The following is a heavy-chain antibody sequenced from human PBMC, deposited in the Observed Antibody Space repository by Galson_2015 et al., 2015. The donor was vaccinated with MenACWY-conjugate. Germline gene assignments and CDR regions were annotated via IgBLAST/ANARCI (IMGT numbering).Heavy chain of an antibody. CDR2: ITSGSGTI. Sequence: SLRLSCAASGFTFSSYSMSWVRQAPGKGLQWISYITSGSGTIYYADSVKGRFTISRDNAKNSLYLQMNSLRAEDTAVYYCARVYSGYDSAVDYWGQGTPVAVSS. V-gene: IGHV3-48*04. J-gene: IGHJ4*02. CDR3: ARVYSGYDSAVDY. CDR1: GFTFSSYS. D-gene: IGHD5-12*01.